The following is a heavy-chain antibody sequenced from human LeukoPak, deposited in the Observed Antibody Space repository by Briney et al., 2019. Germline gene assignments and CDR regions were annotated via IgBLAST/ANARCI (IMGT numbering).Heavy chain of an antibody. CDR1: GGSFSGYY. J-gene: IGHJ3*02. Sequence: SETLSLTCAVYGGSFSGYYWSWIRQPPGKGLEWIGEINHSGSTNYNPSLKSRVTISVDTPKNQFSLKLSSVTAADTAVYYCAREAYYYDSSGLNGNAFDIWGQGTMVTVSS. CDR3: AREAYYYDSSGLNGNAFDI. D-gene: IGHD3-22*01. CDR2: INHSGST. V-gene: IGHV4-34*01.